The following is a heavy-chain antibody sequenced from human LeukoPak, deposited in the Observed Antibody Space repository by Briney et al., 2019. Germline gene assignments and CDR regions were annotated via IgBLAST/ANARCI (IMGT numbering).Heavy chain of an antibody. D-gene: IGHD2-15*01. Sequence: QTGGSLRLSCAASGFTFSSYAMHWVRQAPGKGLEWVAVISYDGSNKYYADSVKGRFTISRDNAKNSLYLQMNSLRAEDTAVYYCARGKYCSGGSCYYYGMDVWGQGTTVTVSS. J-gene: IGHJ6*02. CDR2: ISYDGSNK. CDR3: ARGKYCSGGSCYYYGMDV. CDR1: GFTFSSYA. V-gene: IGHV3-30-3*01.